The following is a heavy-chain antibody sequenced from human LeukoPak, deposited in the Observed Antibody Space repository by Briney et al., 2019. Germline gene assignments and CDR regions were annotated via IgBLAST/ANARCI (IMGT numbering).Heavy chain of an antibody. CDR1: GFTFDDYA. D-gene: IGHD3-22*01. CDR3: AKDWIAGYDSSGPFDY. J-gene: IGHJ4*02. CDR2: ISWNSGSI. Sequence: GGSLRLSCAASGFTFDDYAMHWVRQAPGKGLEWVSGISWNSGSIGYADSVKGRFTISRDNAMNSLYLQMNSLRAEDTAVYYCAKDWIAGYDSSGPFDYWGQGTLVTVSS. V-gene: IGHV3-9*01.